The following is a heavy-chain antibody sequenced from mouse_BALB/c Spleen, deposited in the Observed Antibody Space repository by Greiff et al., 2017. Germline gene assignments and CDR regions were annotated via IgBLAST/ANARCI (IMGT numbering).Heavy chain of an antibody. CDR2: IYPGNSDT. V-gene: IGHV1-5*01. D-gene: IGHD2-1*01. J-gene: IGHJ2*01. CDR3: TSGNGNYVYYFGN. CDR1: GYTFTSYW. Sequence: VQLQQSGTVLARPGASVKMSCKASGYTFTSYWMHWVKQRPGQGLEWIGAIYPGNSDTSYNQKFKGKAKLTLVTSTSTAYMELSSLTNKDSAVYYCTSGNGNYVYYFGNWGQGTTLTVSS.